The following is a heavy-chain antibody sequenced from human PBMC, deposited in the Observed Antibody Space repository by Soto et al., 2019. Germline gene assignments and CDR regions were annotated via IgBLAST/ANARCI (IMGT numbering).Heavy chain of an antibody. CDR3: ARDEDAAMPHFFDY. CDR2: ISSSSSYI. CDR1: GFTFSSYS. J-gene: IGHJ4*02. Sequence: GGSLRLSCAASGFTFSSYSMNWVRQAPGKGLEWVSSISSSSSYIYYADSVKGRFTISRDNAKNSLYLQMNSLRAEDTAVYYCARDEDAAMPHFFDYWGQGTPVTVSS. D-gene: IGHD5-18*01. V-gene: IGHV3-21*04.